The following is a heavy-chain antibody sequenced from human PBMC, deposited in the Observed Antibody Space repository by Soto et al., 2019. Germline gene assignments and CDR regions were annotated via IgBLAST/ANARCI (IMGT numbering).Heavy chain of an antibody. CDR3: ARRDNWSPFDY. Sequence: GESLKMSCHCSGYSFTSYCISLVLQMPGKGLEWLGRIDPSDTYTNYSPSFQGHVTISADKSISTAYLQWSSLKASDTAIYYCARRDNWSPFDYWGQGTLVTVSS. D-gene: IGHD1-20*01. CDR1: GYSFTSYC. J-gene: IGHJ4*02. CDR2: IDPSDTYT. V-gene: IGHV5-10-1*01.